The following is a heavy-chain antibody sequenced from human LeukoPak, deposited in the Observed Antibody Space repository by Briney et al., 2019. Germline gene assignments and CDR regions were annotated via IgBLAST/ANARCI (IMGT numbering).Heavy chain of an antibody. CDR3: ARLFVVVPAAIGVQDY. J-gene: IGHJ4*02. CDR2: IIPILGIA. CDR1: GGTFSSYA. V-gene: IGHV1-69*04. D-gene: IGHD2-2*01. Sequence: SVKVSCKASGGTFSSYAISWVRQAPGQGLEWMGRIIPILGIANYAQKFQGRVTITADKSTSTAYMELSSLRSEDTAVYYCARLFVVVPAAIGVQDYWGQGTLVTVSS.